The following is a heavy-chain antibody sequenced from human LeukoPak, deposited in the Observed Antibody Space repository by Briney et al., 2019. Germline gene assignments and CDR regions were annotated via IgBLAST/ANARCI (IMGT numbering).Heavy chain of an antibody. CDR2: IKQDGSEQ. J-gene: IGHJ4*02. D-gene: IGHD4-11*01. CDR1: GFTFSSYW. V-gene: IGHV3-7*05. Sequence: PGGSLRLSCAASGFTFSSYWMSWVRQAPGKGLEWVASIKQDGSEQYYVDSVKGRFTISRDNAKNSLFLQMNSLRGEDTAVYYCTREYLTVSYFDYWGQGTLVTVSS. CDR3: TREYLTVSYFDY.